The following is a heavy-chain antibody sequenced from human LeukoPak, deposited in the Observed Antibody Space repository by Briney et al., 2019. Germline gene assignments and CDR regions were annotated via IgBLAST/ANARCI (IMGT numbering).Heavy chain of an antibody. Sequence: GGSLRLSCAASGFTSSSDGTDWVCQAPGKGREWGAVNRYDETNKYYADSVNARFTISRDNSKNPLYLQMNSLRAEDTAVYYCAKDRYYDILTGYIDYWGQGTLVTVSS. CDR2: NRYDETNK. CDR1: GFTSSSDG. J-gene: IGHJ4*02. D-gene: IGHD3-9*01. V-gene: IGHV3-30*02. CDR3: AKDRYYDILTGYIDY.